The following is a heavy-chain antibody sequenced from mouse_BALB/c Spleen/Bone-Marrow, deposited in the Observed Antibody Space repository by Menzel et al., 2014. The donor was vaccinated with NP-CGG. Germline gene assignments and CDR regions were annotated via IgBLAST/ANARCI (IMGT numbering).Heavy chain of an antibody. Sequence: QVQLQQSGPDLVRPGSSVKMSCKASDYTFITYWMHWVKQRPGQGLEWIGMIDPSTSETRLNQKFKDKATLIVDKSSNTAYMQLSSLTSEDSAVYYCARRTLAMDYWGQGTSVTVSS. J-gene: IGHJ4*01. CDR1: DYTFITYW. CDR3: ARRTLAMDY. V-gene: IGHV1-52*01. CDR2: IDPSTSET.